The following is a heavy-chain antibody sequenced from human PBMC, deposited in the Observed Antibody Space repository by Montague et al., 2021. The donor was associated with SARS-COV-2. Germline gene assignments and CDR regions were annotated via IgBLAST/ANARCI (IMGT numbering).Heavy chain of an antibody. J-gene: IGHJ6*03. D-gene: IGHD6-19*01. V-gene: IGHV6-1*01. CDR1: GDSASSNSAA. CDR2: TYYRSKWYN. CDR3: ARDVRGPRLVWNYYYYYMDV. Sequence: CAISGDSASSNSAAWNWIRQSPSRGLEWLGRTYYRSKWYNDYAVSVKSRITINPDTSKNQFSLQLNSVTPEDTAVYYCARDVRGPRLVWNYYYYYMDVWGKGTTVTVS.